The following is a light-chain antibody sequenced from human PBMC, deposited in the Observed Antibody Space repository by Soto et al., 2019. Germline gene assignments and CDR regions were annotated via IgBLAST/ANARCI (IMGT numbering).Light chain of an antibody. CDR1: QGISSY. V-gene: IGKV1-8*01. CDR3: QQYYSYPQT. Sequence: AIRMTQSPSSLSASTGDRVTITCRASQGISSYLAWYQQKPGKAPKLLIYAASTLQSGVPSRFSGSGSGTDFTLTISCLQSEDFATYYCQQYYSYPQTSGHGTKLEIK. J-gene: IGKJ2*01. CDR2: AAS.